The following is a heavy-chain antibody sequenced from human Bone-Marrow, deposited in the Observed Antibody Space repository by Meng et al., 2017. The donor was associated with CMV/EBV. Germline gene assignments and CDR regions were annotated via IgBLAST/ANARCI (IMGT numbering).Heavy chain of an antibody. D-gene: IGHD4-17*01. J-gene: IGHJ4*02. CDR2: ISYDGSNK. CDR3: ARDGDDYARSGFGY. V-gene: IGHV3-30-3*01. Sequence: GGSLRLSCAASGFTFSNYSMHWVRQAPGKGLEWVAVISYDGSNKSSEYSVKGRFTISRENYKYTLNLQMNILRAEDTDVYDCARDGDDYARSGFGYWGQGTLVTVSS. CDR1: GFTFSNYS.